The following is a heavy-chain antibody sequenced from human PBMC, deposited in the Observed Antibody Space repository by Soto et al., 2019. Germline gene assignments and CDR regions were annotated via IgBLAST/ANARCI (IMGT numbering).Heavy chain of an antibody. Sequence: ASGPTLVNPTQTLTLTCTFSGFSLSTSGVGVGWIRQPPGKALEWLALIYWDDDKRYSPSLKSRLTITKDTSKNQVVLTMTNMDPVDTATYYCAHSTSTRHYDFWSGPRPDVWGQGTTVTVSS. J-gene: IGHJ6*02. CDR3: AHSTSTRHYDFWSGPRPDV. CDR1: GFSLSTSGVG. CDR2: IYWDDDK. D-gene: IGHD3-3*01. V-gene: IGHV2-5*02.